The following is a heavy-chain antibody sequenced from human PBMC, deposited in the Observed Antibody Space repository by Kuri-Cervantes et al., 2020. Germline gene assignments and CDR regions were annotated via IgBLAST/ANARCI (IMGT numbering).Heavy chain of an antibody. Sequence: GESLKISCAASGFTFSSYWMHWVRQAPGKGLVWVSRINSDGSSTSYTDSVKGRFTISRDNAKNSLYLQMNSLRAEDTAVYYCARVGYNWNEADAFDIWGQGTMVTVSS. CDR1: GFTFSSYW. V-gene: IGHV3-74*01. D-gene: IGHD1-1*01. J-gene: IGHJ3*02. CDR2: INSDGSST. CDR3: ARVGYNWNEADAFDI.